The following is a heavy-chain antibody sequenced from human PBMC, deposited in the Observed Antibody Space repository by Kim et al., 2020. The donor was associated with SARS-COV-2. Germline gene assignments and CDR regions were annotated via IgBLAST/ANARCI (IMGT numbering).Heavy chain of an antibody. V-gene: IGHV1-69*13. D-gene: IGHD3-16*01. Sequence: SVKVSCKASGGTFSSYAISWVRQAPGQGLEWMGGSIPILGTANYAQKFQGRVTITADESTRTAYMEVSSLRSEDTAVYYFARDPRFRNGWADPGYGMDVGGQGTSVTVS. CDR3: ARDPRFRNGWADPGYGMDV. CDR2: SIPILGTA. CDR1: GGTFSSYA. J-gene: IGHJ6*02.